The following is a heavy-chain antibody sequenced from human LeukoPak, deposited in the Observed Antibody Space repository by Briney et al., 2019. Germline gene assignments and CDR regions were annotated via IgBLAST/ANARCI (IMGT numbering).Heavy chain of an antibody. CDR1: AFTVSNKY. J-gene: IGHJ4*02. V-gene: IGHV3-66*01. CDR3: AREEYGSGSYYFDY. CDR2: IYSGGST. Sequence: GGSLRLSCTDSAFTVSNKYMSWVRQAPGKGLEWVSVIYSGGSTYYADSVKGRFTISRDNSKNTLYLQMNSLRAEDTAVYYCAREEYGSGSYYFDYWGQGTLVTVSS. D-gene: IGHD3-10*01.